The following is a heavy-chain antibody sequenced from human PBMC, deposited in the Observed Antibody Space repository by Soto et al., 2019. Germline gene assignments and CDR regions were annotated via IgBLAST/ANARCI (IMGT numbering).Heavy chain of an antibody. Sequence: PGGSLRLSCAASGFTFSNYWMRWVRQAPGKGLVWVSRINSDGSSTSYADSVKGRFTISRDNAKNTLYLQMNSLRAEDTAVYYCARVFWDLTGYSVNYYYYMDVWGKGTTVTVSS. CDR2: INSDGSST. CDR1: GFTFSNYW. CDR3: ARVFWDLTGYSVNYYYYMDV. D-gene: IGHD3-9*01. V-gene: IGHV3-74*01. J-gene: IGHJ6*03.